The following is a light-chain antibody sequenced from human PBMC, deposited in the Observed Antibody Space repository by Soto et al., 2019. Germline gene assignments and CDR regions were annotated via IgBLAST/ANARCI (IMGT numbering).Light chain of an antibody. CDR2: GAS. Sequence: EIVLTQSPGTLSLSPGERATLSCRASQSVSSSYLAWYQQKPGQAPRLLIYGASSRATGIPDRFSGSGSGTDFTLTISRLEPVDFAVYYCQQYGNSPPYTFGQGTKLEIK. J-gene: IGKJ2*01. V-gene: IGKV3-20*01. CDR1: QSVSSSY. CDR3: QQYGNSPPYT.